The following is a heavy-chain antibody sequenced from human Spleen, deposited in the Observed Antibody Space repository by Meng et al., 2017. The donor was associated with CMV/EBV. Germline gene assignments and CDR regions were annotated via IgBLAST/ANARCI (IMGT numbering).Heavy chain of an antibody. CDR1: GFTFNNYW. J-gene: IGHJ3*02. D-gene: IGHD6-19*01. Sequence: GGSLRLSCAASGFTFNNYWMSWVRQAPGKGLEWVSGINWNGESTGYVDSVKGRFTISRDNAKNPLYLQVNSLRAEDTALYHCARVAVAATWADGFDIWGQGTMVTVSS. V-gene: IGHV3-20*01. CDR3: ARVAVAATWADGFDI. CDR2: INWNGEST.